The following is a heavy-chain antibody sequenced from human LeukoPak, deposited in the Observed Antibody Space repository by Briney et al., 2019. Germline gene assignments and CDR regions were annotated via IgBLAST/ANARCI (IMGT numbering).Heavy chain of an antibody. V-gene: IGHV3-23*01. CDR1: GFTFSSYA. J-gene: IGHJ5*02. D-gene: IGHD2-2*01. Sequence: GGSLRLSCAASGFTFSSYAMSWVRQAPGKGLEWVSAISGSGGSTYYADSVKGRFTISRDNSKNTLYLQTNSLRAEDTAVYYCAKGPIVVVPAAIFLSWFDPWGQGTLVTVSS. CDR2: ISGSGGST. CDR3: AKGPIVVVPAAIFLSWFDP.